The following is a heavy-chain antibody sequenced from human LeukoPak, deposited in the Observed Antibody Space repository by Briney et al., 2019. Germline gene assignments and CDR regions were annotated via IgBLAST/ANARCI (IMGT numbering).Heavy chain of an antibody. Sequence: PSETLSLTCTVSGDSISSGAYYWGWIRQPPGKGPEWIGNIYYSGKTYYNPSLKSRVTISIDTSKNQFSLNLTFVTAADTAVYYCARVRYSYGYNWGQGTLVTVSS. J-gene: IGHJ4*02. CDR1: GDSISSGAYY. CDR2: IYYSGKT. V-gene: IGHV4-39*01. CDR3: ARVRYSYGYN. D-gene: IGHD5-18*01.